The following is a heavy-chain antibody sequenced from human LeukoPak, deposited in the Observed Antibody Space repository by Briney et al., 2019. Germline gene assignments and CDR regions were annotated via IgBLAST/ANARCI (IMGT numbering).Heavy chain of an antibody. CDR3: AGLGKDVTYRAYYFNY. CDR1: RGSISSRSDY. D-gene: IGHD7-27*01. CDR2: INYAGHT. V-gene: IGHV4-61*05. J-gene: IGHJ4*02. Sequence: SETLSLTCTVSRGSISSRSDYWWAWIRQPPGKGLEYIGFINYAGHTNYNPSLKSRVTMSIDTSKNLFSLKLSSVTAADTAVYYCAGLGKDVTYRAYYFNYWGQGTLVTVSS.